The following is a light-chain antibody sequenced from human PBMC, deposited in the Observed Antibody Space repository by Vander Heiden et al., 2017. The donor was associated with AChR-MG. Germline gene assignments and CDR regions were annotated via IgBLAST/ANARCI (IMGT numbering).Light chain of an antibody. J-gene: IGKJ1*01. CDR3: QQYNNWPTT. CDR2: GAS. V-gene: IGKV3-15*01. Sequence: EIVMTQSPATLSVSPGERATLSCRASQSVSSNLAWDQQKPGQAPRLLIYGASTRATGVPARFSGSGSGTEFTLTISSLQSEDFAVYYCQQYNNWPTTFGQGTKVEIK. CDR1: QSVSSN.